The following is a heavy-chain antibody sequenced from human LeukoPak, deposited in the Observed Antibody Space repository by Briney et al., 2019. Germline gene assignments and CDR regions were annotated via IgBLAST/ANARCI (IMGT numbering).Heavy chain of an antibody. Sequence: SETLSLTCTVSGGSISSGSYYWSWIRQPAGKGLEWIGRIYTSGSTNHNPSLKSRVTISVDTSKNQFSLKLSSVTAADTAVYYCAGGRSSSWYGDAFDIWGQGTMVTVSS. CDR1: GGSISSGSYY. CDR2: IYTSGST. V-gene: IGHV4-61*02. D-gene: IGHD6-13*01. J-gene: IGHJ3*02. CDR3: AGGRSSSWYGDAFDI.